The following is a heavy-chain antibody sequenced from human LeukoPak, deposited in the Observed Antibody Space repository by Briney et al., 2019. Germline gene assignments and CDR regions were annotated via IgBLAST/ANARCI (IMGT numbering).Heavy chain of an antibody. CDR2: ISSSSSYI. V-gene: IGHV3-21*01. CDR3: ARAPPYYYDSRGYHYERGNYHYGMDV. D-gene: IGHD3-22*01. CDR1: GFTFSSYS. J-gene: IGHJ6*02. Sequence: PGGSLRLSCAASGFTFSSYSMNWVRQAPEKGLEWVSSISSSSSYIYYADSVKGRFTISRDNAKNSLYLQMNSLRAEDTAVYYCARAPPYYYDSRGYHYERGNYHYGMDVWGQGTTVIVS.